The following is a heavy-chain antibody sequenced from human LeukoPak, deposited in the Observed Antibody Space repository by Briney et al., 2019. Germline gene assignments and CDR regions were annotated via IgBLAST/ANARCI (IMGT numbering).Heavy chain of an antibody. CDR1: GGSIGNFF. D-gene: IGHD3/OR15-3a*01. Sequence: SETLSLTCTVSGGSIGNFFWAWIRQPPGKGREWIAYTYYTGDTSYNPSLRSRVTMSVDTSNNQFSVRLTSVTAAATAVYYCSRSYYDFWTSPPGGIWFHPWGQGTLVTVST. CDR2: TYYTGDT. J-gene: IGHJ5*02. CDR3: SRSYYDFWTSPPGGIWFHP. V-gene: IGHV4-59*01.